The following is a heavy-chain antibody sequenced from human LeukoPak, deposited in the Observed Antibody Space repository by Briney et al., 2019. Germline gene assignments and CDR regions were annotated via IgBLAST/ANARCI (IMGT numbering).Heavy chain of an antibody. J-gene: IGHJ5*01. CDR1: GFTFSNYA. V-gene: IGHV3-23*01. D-gene: IGHD2-2*01. Sequence: GGSLRLSCAASGFTFSNYAMSWVRQAPGKGLEWVSSVSGRGDYTSYADSVKGRFSISRDNSKNTLYLQMNRLRAEDTAVYSCAKEGPIVIQPPAMRAPHNWFDSWGQGTLVTVSS. CDR2: VSGRGDYT. CDR3: AKEGPIVIQPPAMRAPHNWFDS.